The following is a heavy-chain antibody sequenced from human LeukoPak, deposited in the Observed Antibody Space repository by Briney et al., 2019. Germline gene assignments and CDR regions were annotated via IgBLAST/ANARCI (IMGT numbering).Heavy chain of an antibody. CDR2: IYYSGST. D-gene: IGHD5-18*01. V-gene: IGHV4-59*01. CDR3: ARELGYSYGFYWFDP. Sequence: PSETLSLTCTVSGGSISSYYWSWIRQPPGKGLEGXGYIYYSGSTNYNPSLTSRVTISVDTSKNQFSLKLSSVTAADTAVYYCARELGYSYGFYWFDPWGQGTLVTVSS. J-gene: IGHJ5*02. CDR1: GGSISSYY.